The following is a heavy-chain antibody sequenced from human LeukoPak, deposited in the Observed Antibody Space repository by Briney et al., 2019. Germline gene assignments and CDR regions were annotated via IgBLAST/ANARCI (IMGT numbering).Heavy chain of an antibody. Sequence: GGALRLSCAASGFTFSSYGMHWVRQAPGKGLERVAVISYDGSNKYYADSVKGRFTISRDNSKNTLYLQMNSLRAEDTAVYYCAKEIAAAGYYYYYGMDVWGQGTTVTVSS. CDR3: AKEIAAAGYYYYYGMDV. D-gene: IGHD6-13*01. CDR2: ISYDGSNK. J-gene: IGHJ6*02. CDR1: GFTFSSYG. V-gene: IGHV3-30*18.